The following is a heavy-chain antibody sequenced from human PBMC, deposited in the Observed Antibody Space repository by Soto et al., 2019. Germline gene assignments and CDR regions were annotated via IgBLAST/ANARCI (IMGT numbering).Heavy chain of an antibody. V-gene: IGHV6-1*01. J-gene: IGHJ4*02. D-gene: IGHD6-13*01. Sequence: SRAPSLTCANSGDSVSSNSAAWNWIRQSPSRGLEWLGRTYYRSKWYNDYAVSVKSRITINPDTSKNQFSLQLNSVTPEDTAVYYCARDSSSWYYYFDYWGQGTLVTVSS. CDR3: ARDSSSWYYYFDY. CDR1: GDSVSSNSAA. CDR2: TYYRSKWYN.